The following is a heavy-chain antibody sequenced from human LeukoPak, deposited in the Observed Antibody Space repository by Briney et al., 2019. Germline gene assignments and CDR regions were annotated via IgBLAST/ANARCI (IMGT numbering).Heavy chain of an antibody. CDR2: ISGSGGST. CDR3: AKDVWGGYGSGWYFDY. D-gene: IGHD6-19*01. Sequence: GGSLRLSCAASGFTFSSYAMSWVRQAPGKGLEWVSAISGSGGSTYYADSVKGRFTISRDNSKNTLYLQMNSLRAEDTAVYYCAKDVWGGYGSGWYFDYWGQGTLVTVSS. CDR1: GFTFSSYA. V-gene: IGHV3-23*01. J-gene: IGHJ4*02.